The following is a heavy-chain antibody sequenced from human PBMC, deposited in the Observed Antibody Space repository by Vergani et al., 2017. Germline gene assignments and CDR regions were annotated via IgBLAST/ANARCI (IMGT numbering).Heavy chain of an antibody. D-gene: IGHD6-19*01. CDR2: ISGSGGST. Sequence: EVQLLESGGGLVQPGGSLRLSCAASGFTFSSYAMSWVRQAPGKGLERVSAISGSGGSTYYADSVKGRFTISRDNSKNTLYLQMNSLRAEDTAVYYCARGYSSGGGAFDIWGQGTMVTVSS. CDR1: GFTFSSYA. V-gene: IGHV3-23*01. CDR3: ARGYSSGGGAFDI. J-gene: IGHJ3*02.